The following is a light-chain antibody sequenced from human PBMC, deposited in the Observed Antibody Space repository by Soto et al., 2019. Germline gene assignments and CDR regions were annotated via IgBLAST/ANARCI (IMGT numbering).Light chain of an antibody. Sequence: QSVLTQPASVSGSPGQSITISCTGTSSDVGNSNFVSWYQHHPGKAPKLMIYEGTKLSSGVSNRFSGSKSDNTASLTISGLQAEDEADYYCCSYAGRTTWVFGGGTKVTVL. V-gene: IGLV2-23*01. CDR3: CSYAGRTTWV. CDR1: SSDVGNSNF. CDR2: EGT. J-gene: IGLJ3*02.